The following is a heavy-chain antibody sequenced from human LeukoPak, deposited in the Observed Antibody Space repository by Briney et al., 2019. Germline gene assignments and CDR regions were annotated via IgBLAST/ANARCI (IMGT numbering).Heavy chain of an antibody. V-gene: IGHV5-51*01. CDR2: IYPGDSDT. D-gene: IGHD3-10*01. CDR1: GYSFTNYW. Sequence: GESLKISCKGSGYSFTNYWIGWVRQMPGKGLGWMGVIYPGDSDTRYSPSFQGQVTISADKSISTAYLQWSSLKASDTAMYYCARKSSPLWFGELLSHDFDYWGQGTLVSVS. J-gene: IGHJ4*02. CDR3: ARKSSPLWFGELLSHDFDY.